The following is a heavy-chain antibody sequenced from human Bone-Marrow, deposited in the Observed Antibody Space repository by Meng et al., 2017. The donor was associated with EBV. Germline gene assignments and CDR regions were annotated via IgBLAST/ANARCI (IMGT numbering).Heavy chain of an antibody. D-gene: IGHD6-13*01. Sequence: GRLVVSGGGLIQPGESLRLSCAASGLIVGSNYMSWVRQAPGKGLEWVAVSYSGGSTYYADSVRGRFTISRDNSKNTLYLQLNSLRVEDTAVYFCARDLWSSGWYGGFDFWGQGTLVTVSS. J-gene: IGHJ4*02. CDR2: SYSGGST. CDR3: ARDLWSSGWYGGFDF. CDR1: GLIVGSNY. V-gene: IGHV3-53*01.